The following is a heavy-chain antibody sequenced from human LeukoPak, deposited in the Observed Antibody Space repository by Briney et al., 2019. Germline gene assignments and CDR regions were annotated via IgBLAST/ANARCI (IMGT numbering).Heavy chain of an antibody. V-gene: IGHV4-39*01. J-gene: IGHJ4*02. CDR3: ARHRDY. CDR2: IYYSGST. Sequence: ETLSLTCTVSGGSIGSTNYYWGWIRQPPGKGLEWIGSIYYSGSTYYNSSLKSRVTISVDTSKNQFSLKLSSVTAADTAVYYCARHRDYWGQGTLVTVSS. CDR1: GGSIGSTNYY.